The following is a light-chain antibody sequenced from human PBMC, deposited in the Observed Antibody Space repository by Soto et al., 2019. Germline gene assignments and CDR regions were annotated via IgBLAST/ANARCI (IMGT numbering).Light chain of an antibody. CDR1: SSEVGGYNY. J-gene: IGLJ2*01. V-gene: IGLV2-14*01. Sequence: QSALTQPASVSGSPGQSITISCTGTSSEVGGYNYVSWYQQHPGKAPKLMIYDVSNRPSGDSNRFSGSKSGNTASLTISGLQAEDEADYYCSSYTSSSTGVVFGGGTKLTVL. CDR3: SSYTSSSTGVV. CDR2: DVS.